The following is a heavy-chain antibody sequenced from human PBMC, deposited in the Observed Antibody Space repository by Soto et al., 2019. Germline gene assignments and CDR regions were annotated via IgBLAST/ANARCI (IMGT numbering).Heavy chain of an antibody. J-gene: IGHJ5*02. Sequence: SETLSLTCAVYGGSFSGYYWSWIRQPPGKGLEWIGEINHSGSTNYNPSLKSRVTISVDTSKNQFSLKLGSVTAADTAVYYCARGLNSSPCSGGSCYSSRGNWFDPWGQGTLVTVSS. CDR2: INHSGST. CDR3: ARGLNSSPCSGGSCYSSRGNWFDP. D-gene: IGHD2-15*01. CDR1: GGSFSGYY. V-gene: IGHV4-34*01.